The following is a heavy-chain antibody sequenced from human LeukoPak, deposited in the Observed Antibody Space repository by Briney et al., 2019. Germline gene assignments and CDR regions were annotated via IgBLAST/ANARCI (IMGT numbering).Heavy chain of an antibody. CDR3: ARDSPSTYYFDY. J-gene: IGHJ4*02. CDR2: IYIGGNT. D-gene: IGHD5/OR15-5a*01. Sequence: PGGSLRLSCAASGFTFSSYAMSWVRQAPGKGLEWVSVIYIGGNTYYADSVKGRFTISRDNSKNTLYLQMNNLRAEDTAVYYCARDSPSTYYFDYWGQGTLVTVSS. CDR1: GFTFSSYA. V-gene: IGHV3-53*01.